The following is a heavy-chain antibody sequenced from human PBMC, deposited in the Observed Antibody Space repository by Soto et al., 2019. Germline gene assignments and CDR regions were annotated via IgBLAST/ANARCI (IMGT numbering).Heavy chain of an antibody. V-gene: IGHV3-30*18. CDR1: GFTFSSYG. J-gene: IGHJ3*02. D-gene: IGHD3-22*01. CDR3: AKDYYDSSGSTDAFDI. CDR2: ISYDGSNK. Sequence: RGSLRLSCAASGFTFSSYGMHWVRQAPGKGLEWVAVISYDGSNKYYADSVKGRFTISRDNSKNTLYLQMNSLRAEDTAVYYCAKDYYDSSGSTDAFDIWGQGTMVTVSS.